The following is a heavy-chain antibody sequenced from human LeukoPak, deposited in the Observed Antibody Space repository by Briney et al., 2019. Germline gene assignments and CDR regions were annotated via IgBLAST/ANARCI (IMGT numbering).Heavy chain of an antibody. V-gene: IGHV3-23*01. D-gene: IGHD1/OR15-1a*01. Sequence: GGSLRLSCAASGYTFSSSAMSWVRQAPGQGLEWVSAISGSGCSTYYADSVKGRFTMSRDNSKNTLFLQMNSLRPEDTAVYYCAKEPRWEQLHSFDIWGQGTTVTVSS. CDR1: GYTFSSSA. CDR3: AKEPRWEQLHSFDI. J-gene: IGHJ3*02. CDR2: ISGSGCST.